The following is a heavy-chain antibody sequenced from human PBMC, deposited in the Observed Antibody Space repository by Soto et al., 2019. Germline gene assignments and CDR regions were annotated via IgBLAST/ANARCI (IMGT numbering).Heavy chain of an antibody. Sequence: PSETLSLTCTVSGGPINSGEYYWSWIRQPPGKGLEWLGYIYYSGSTYYNPSLKSRVSISMDKSKSQFSLNLTSVTAADTAVYYCARDTRYNWNYFDYWGQGILVTVSS. CDR2: IYYSGST. CDR1: GGPINSGEYY. J-gene: IGHJ4*02. V-gene: IGHV4-30-4*01. D-gene: IGHD1-20*01. CDR3: ARDTRYNWNYFDY.